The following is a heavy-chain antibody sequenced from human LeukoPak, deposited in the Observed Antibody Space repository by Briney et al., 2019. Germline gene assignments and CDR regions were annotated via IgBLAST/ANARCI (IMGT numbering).Heavy chain of an antibody. V-gene: IGHV4-34*01. CDR1: GGSSGGSFSGYY. Sequence: SETLSLTCAVYGGSSGGSFSGYYWNWIRQPPGKGLEWIGEINHSGTTNYNPSLKSRVTISVDTSKNQFSLKLTSVTAADTAVYYCAERGSGWYFHNWGQGTLVTVSS. CDR3: AERGSGWYFHN. CDR2: INHSGTT. D-gene: IGHD6-19*01. J-gene: IGHJ4*02.